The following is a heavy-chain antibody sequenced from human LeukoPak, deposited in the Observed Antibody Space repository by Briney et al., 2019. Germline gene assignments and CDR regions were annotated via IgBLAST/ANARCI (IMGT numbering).Heavy chain of an antibody. V-gene: IGHV4-59*01. CDR1: GDSISPYY. D-gene: IGHD1-26*01. CDR3: ARGPPHGTEFFDY. J-gene: IGHJ4*02. Sequence: SETLSLTCTVSGDSISPYYWSWIRQPPGKRPEWLGYIYYTGNADYNPTLKSRVTFSLDTSKNHFSLILTSVTPADTAVYFCARGPPHGTEFFDYWGPGILVTVSS. CDR2: IYYTGNA.